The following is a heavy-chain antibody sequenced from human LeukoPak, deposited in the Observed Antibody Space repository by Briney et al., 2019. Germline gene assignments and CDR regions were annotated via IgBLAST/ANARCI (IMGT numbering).Heavy chain of an antibody. CDR1: GFTFSSYS. V-gene: IGHV3-21*01. CDR3: ASERQDYYYDSSGPFDY. D-gene: IGHD3-22*01. J-gene: IGHJ4*02. Sequence: GGSLRLSCAASGFTFSSYSMNWVRQAPGKGLEWVSSISSSSTYIYYADSVKGRFTISRDNAKNSLYLQMNSLRAEDTAVYYCASERQDYYYDSSGPFDYWGQGTLVTVSS. CDR2: ISSSSTYI.